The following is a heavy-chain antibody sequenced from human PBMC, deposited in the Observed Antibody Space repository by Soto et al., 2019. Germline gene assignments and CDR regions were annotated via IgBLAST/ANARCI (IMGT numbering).Heavy chain of an antibody. CDR3: ARDRGSGYDYVSGLLDY. D-gene: IGHD5-12*01. CDR1: GFTLSSHT. Sequence: EVQVVESGGGLVKPGGSLTLSCTASGFTLSSHTMNWVRQAPGKGLEWVSSISSSSGYIYYADSVKGRFTVSSDNTQNSLYLQMDSLRAEDTALYYCARDRGSGYDYVSGLLDYWGQGTLVTVSS. CDR2: ISSSSGYI. J-gene: IGHJ4*02. V-gene: IGHV3-21*01.